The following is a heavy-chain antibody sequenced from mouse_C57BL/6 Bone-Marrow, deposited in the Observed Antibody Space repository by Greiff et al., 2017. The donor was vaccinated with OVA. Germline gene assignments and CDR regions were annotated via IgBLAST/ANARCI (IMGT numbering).Heavy chain of an antibody. CDR1: GFSFNTYA. D-gene: IGHD3-3*01. CDR2: IRSKSNNYAT. J-gene: IGHJ4*01. CDR3: VRGGQLRAMDY. Sequence: EVQLVESGGGLVQPKGSLKLSCAASGFSFNTYAMNWVRQAPGKGLEWVALIRSKSNNYATYYADSETDRFTISRDDSESMLYLQMNNLKTEDTAMYYGVRGGQLRAMDYWGQGTSVTVSS. V-gene: IGHV10-1*01.